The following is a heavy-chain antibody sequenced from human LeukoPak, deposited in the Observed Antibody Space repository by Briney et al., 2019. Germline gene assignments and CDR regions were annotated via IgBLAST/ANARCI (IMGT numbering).Heavy chain of an antibody. V-gene: IGHV3-20*04. D-gene: IGHD2-8*01. CDR1: GFTFDDYG. CDR2: INRNGGST. J-gene: IGHJ4*02. CDR3: ARGFRNGPFDC. Sequence: GGSLRLSCEGSGFTFDDYGMGWVRHPPGKGLEWVSGINRNGGSTDYADSVKGRFTISRDNAKNSHFPQMSSLRVDDTALYYCARGFRNGPFDCWGQGTLVTVSS.